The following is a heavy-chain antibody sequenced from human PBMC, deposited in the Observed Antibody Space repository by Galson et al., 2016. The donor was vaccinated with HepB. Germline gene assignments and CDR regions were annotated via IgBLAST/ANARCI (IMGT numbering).Heavy chain of an antibody. Sequence: SLRLSCAASGFSFSDYYMTWIRQAPGKGLEWVSYISSSGSYNTNYADSVKGRFTISRDNAKNSLYLQMNSLRAEDTAFYYCARGGMLYYDSFGVGFYWGQGSLGTVTS. CDR1: GFSFSDYY. CDR2: ISSSGSYNT. CDR3: ARGGMLYYDSFGVGFY. V-gene: IGHV3-11*05. J-gene: IGHJ4*02. D-gene: IGHD3-22*01.